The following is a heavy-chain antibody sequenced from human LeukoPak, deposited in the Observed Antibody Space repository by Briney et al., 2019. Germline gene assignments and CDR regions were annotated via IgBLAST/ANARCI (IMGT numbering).Heavy chain of an antibody. V-gene: IGHV3-23*01. CDR2: ISGSGGST. CDR3: AKARSSAVTTSFDY. CDR1: GFTFSSFA. J-gene: IGHJ4*02. Sequence: GGSLRLSCAASGFTFSSFAMTWVRQAPGEGLEWVSTISGSGGSTYYADSVKGRFTISRDNSKNTLYLQMNSLRAEDTAVYYCAKARSSAVTTSFDYWGQGTLVTVSS. D-gene: IGHD4-17*01.